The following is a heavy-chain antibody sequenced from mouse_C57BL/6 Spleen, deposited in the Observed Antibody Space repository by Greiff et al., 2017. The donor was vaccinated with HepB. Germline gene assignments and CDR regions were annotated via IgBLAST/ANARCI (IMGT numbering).Heavy chain of an antibody. Sequence: QVQLQQPGAELVKPGASVKLSCKASGYTFTSYWMHWVKRRPGQGLEWIGMIHPNSGSTNYNEKFKSKATLTVDKSSSTAYMQLSSLTSEDSAVYYCARRWDEAWFAYWGQGTLVTVSA. CDR1: GYTFTSYW. D-gene: IGHD4-1*01. J-gene: IGHJ3*01. CDR2: IHPNSGST. CDR3: ARRWDEAWFAY. V-gene: IGHV1-64*01.